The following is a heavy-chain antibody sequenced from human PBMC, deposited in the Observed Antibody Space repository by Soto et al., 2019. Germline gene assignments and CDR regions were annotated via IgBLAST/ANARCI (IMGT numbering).Heavy chain of an antibody. V-gene: IGHV1-18*01. D-gene: IGHD3-10*01. CDR3: ARDWKDYYGSGSYYYYMDV. J-gene: IGHJ6*03. Sequence: ASVKVSCKASGYTFTSYGISWVRQAPGQGLEWMGWISAYNGNTNYAQKLQGRVTMTTDTSTSTAYMELRSLRSDDTAVYYCARDWKDYYGSGSYYYYMDVWGKGTTVTV. CDR1: GYTFTSYG. CDR2: ISAYNGNT.